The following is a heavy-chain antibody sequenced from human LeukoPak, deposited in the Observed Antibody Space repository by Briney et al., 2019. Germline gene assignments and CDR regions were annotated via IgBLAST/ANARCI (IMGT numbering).Heavy chain of an antibody. D-gene: IGHD2-15*01. CDR2: IYTSGSP. V-gene: IGHV4-4*07. CDR3: VRDGGFYYTASPNSWFDP. CDR1: GGSISSYY. J-gene: IGHJ5*02. Sequence: SETLSLTCTVSGGSISSYYWSWIRQPAGTGLEWIGRIYTSGSPYYNPSLKSRVTMSVDTPNNHFSLRLSSVTAADTAVYYCVRDGGFYYTASPNSWFDPWGQGTLVTVSS.